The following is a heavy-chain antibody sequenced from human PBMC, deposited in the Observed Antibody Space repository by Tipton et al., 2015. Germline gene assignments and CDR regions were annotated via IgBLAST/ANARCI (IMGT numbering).Heavy chain of an antibody. V-gene: IGHV3-7*01. CDR3: ARDPYLDSSGYYGDGFDI. D-gene: IGHD3-22*01. CDR1: GFTFSSFW. CDR2: IKQDESEK. J-gene: IGHJ3*02. Sequence: SLRLSCAASGFTFSSFWMSWVRQAPGKGLEWVTNIKQDESEKYYVDSVRGRFTISRDNAKISLYLQMNSLRAEDTAVYYCARDPYLDSSGYYGDGFDIWSQGTMVTVSS.